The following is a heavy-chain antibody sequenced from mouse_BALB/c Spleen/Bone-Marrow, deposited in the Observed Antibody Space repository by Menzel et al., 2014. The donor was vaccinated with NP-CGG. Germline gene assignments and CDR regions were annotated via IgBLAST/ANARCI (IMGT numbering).Heavy chain of an antibody. CDR2: IRNKANGYTT. CDR3: GNFFALDR. CDR1: GFTFTDYF. V-gene: IGHV7-3*02. Sequence: EVKVEESGGGLLQPGGSLRLSCATSGFTFTDYFMTWVRQHPRHALEWLGFIRNKANGYTTEYSASVKGRFTISSDNSHIILYLQMNTRRPEDIAMYYWGNFFALDRWGPGTPVSGSS. J-gene: IGHJ4*01.